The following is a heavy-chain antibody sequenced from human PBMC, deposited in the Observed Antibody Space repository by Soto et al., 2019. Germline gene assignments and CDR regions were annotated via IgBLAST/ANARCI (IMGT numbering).Heavy chain of an antibody. CDR2: ISGSGGST. V-gene: IGHV3-23*01. Sequence: VGSLRLSCAASGFTFSSYAMSWVRQAPGKGLEWVSAISGSGGSTYYADSVKGRFTISRDNSKNTLYLQMNSLRAEDTAVYYCALIRGGGWFDPWGQGTLVTVSS. CDR3: ALIRGGGWFDP. J-gene: IGHJ5*02. CDR1: GFTFSSYA. D-gene: IGHD3-16*01.